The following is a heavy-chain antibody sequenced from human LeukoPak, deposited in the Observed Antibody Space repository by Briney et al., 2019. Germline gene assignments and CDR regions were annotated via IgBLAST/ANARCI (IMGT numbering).Heavy chain of an antibody. J-gene: IGHJ4*02. Sequence: GASVKVSCKVSGYSPTQLSMHWVRQGIGRGLEWMGGFDPVDGETIYAQKFQGRVTMTENTSTDTAYMELSSLRSDDTAVYSTGSAKDYWGQGTLVTVSS. CDR1: GYSPTQLS. CDR3: GSAKDY. V-gene: IGHV1-24*01. D-gene: IGHD3-9*01. CDR2: FDPVDGET.